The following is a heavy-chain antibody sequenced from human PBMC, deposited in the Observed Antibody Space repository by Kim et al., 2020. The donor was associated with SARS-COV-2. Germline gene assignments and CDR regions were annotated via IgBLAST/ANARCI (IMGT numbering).Heavy chain of an antibody. J-gene: IGHJ5*02. Sequence: VKGRFTISRDNAKNKLYLQVNGLRTEDTAVYYCAKVGDYDSSGFSAFFRSWGQGTRVTVSS. CDR3: AKVGDYDSSGFSAFFRS. D-gene: IGHD3-22*01. V-gene: IGHV3-74*01.